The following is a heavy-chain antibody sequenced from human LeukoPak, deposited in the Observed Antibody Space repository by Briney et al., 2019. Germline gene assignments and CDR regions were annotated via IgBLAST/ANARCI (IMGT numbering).Heavy chain of an antibody. CDR3: ARHVKYFSVYFDY. V-gene: IGHV4-59*08. CDR1: GGSISSYY. J-gene: IGHJ4*02. Sequence: SETLSLTCTVSGGSISSYYWSWIRQPPGKGLEWIGYIYYSGSTNYNPSLKSRVTKSVDTSKNQFSLKLSSVTAADTAVYYCARHVKYFSVYFDYWGQGTLVNVSS. D-gene: IGHD2/OR15-2a*01. CDR2: IYYSGST.